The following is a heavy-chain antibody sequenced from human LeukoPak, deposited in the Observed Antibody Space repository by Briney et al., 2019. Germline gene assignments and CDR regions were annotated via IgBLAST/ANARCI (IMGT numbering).Heavy chain of an antibody. D-gene: IGHD2-15*01. CDR2: ISYDGSNK. Sequence: GGSLRLSCAASGFTFNSYAMHWVRQAPGKGLEWVTVISYDGSNKYYADSVKGRFTISRDNSKNTLYLQMNSLRAEDTAVYYCARGGQPDYWGQGTLVTVSS. V-gene: IGHV3-30-3*01. CDR3: ARGGQPDY. J-gene: IGHJ4*02. CDR1: GFTFNSYA.